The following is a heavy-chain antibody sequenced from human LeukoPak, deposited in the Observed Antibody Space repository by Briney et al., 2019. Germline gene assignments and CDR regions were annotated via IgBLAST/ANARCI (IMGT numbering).Heavy chain of an antibody. CDR3: ARGMELVSTPFDH. D-gene: IGHD5/OR15-5a*01. CDR2: IYYSGST. J-gene: IGHJ4*02. V-gene: IGHV4-30-4*02. CDR1: GGSISSGDYY. Sequence: PSETLSLTCTVSGGSISSGDYYWSWIRQPPGKGLEWIGYIYYSGSTYYNPSLKSRVTISMDMSKNQFSLKLTSLTAADTAVYYCARGMELVSTPFDHWGQGTLVTVSS.